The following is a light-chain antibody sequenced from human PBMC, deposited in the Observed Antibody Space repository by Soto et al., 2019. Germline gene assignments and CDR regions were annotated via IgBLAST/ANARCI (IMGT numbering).Light chain of an antibody. CDR2: EVT. J-gene: IGLJ2*01. CDR1: RSDVGDYNY. V-gene: IGLV2-8*01. Sequence: QSALTQPPSASGSPGQSVTISCTGTRSDVGDYNYVSWYQQHPGKAPKLLIYEVTTRPSGVPDRFSGSKSANTASLTVSGLQAEDEAVYYCISYAGSDNFEVFGGGTQLTVL. CDR3: ISYAGSDNFEV.